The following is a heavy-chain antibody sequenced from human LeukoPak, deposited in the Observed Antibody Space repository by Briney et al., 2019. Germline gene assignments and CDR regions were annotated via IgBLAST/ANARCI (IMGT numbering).Heavy chain of an antibody. CDR1: GYTFTDYY. V-gene: IGHV1-2*02. J-gene: IGHJ3*02. CDR2: INPNSGDT. CDR3: ARRVAAPGHDAFDI. D-gene: IGHD6-13*01. Sequence: ASVKVPCKASGYTFTDYYLHWVRQAPGQGLEWMGWINPNSGDTHFAQTFQDRVTMARDTSISSAYMELGRLRSDDTALYYCARRVAAPGHDAFDIWGQGTMVTVSS.